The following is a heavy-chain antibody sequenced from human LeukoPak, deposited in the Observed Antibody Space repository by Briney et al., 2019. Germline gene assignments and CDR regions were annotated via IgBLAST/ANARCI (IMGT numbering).Heavy chain of an antibody. CDR1: GFNFNNYG. J-gene: IGHJ6*04. D-gene: IGHD3-10*02. Sequence: GGSLRLSCAASGFNFNNYGMSWVRQAPGKGLEWVSGISGSGGATYYADSVKGRFTISRDNAKNSLYLQMNSLRAEDTAVYYCAELGITMIGGVWGKGTTVTISS. CDR3: AELGITMIGGV. V-gene: IGHV3-23*01. CDR2: ISGSGGAT.